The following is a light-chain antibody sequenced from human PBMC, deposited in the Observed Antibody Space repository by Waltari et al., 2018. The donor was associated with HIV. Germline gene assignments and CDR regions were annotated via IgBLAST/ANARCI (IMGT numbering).Light chain of an antibody. Sequence: QSVVPQPPSASWPTGQRATISCSGTDSNIASHYVYWYQDLPRTAPKLLIYKNNQRSSGVPDRFSGSKSDTSASLAISGLRSEDEADYYCASWDDNLNSWVFGGGTKLTVL. CDR2: KNN. V-gene: IGLV1-47*01. CDR1: DSNIASHY. CDR3: ASWDDNLNSWV. J-gene: IGLJ3*02.